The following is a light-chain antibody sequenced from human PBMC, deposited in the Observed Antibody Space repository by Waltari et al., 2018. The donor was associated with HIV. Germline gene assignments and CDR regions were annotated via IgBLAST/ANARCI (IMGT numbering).Light chain of an antibody. Sequence: DIVMTQSPDSLTVSLGERATLNCKSSQNVLYSSNNETYVSWYQQKFGQPPKLLIYWASAREFGVPDRFSGSGAGAQFTLTISSLQAEDVALYYCQQYYSSPYTFGQGTKVEVK. CDR3: QQYYSSPYT. J-gene: IGKJ2*01. CDR1: QNVLYSSNNETY. V-gene: IGKV4-1*01. CDR2: WAS.